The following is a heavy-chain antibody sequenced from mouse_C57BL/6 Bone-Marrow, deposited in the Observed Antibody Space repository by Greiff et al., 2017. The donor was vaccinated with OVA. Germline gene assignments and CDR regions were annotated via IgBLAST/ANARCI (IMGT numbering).Heavy chain of an antibody. CDR1: GYAFTNYL. J-gene: IGHJ3*01. CDR3: ARSYYGNYGFAY. Sequence: VQGVESGAELVRPGTSVKVSCKASGYAFTNYLIEWVKQRPGQGLEWIGVINPGSGGTNYNEKFKGKATLTADKSSSTAYMQLSSLTSEDSAVYFCARSYYGNYGFAYWGQGTLVTVSA. CDR2: INPGSGGT. D-gene: IGHD2-1*01. V-gene: IGHV1-54*01.